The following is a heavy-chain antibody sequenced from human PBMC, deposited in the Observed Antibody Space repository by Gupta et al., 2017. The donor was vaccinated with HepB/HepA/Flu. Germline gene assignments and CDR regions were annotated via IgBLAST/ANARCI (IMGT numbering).Heavy chain of an antibody. CDR3: ARDAYSSVWTTYYGMDV. CDR2: IKQDGSEI. V-gene: IGHV3-7*01. J-gene: IGHJ6*02. Sequence: EEQVVESGGGLVQPGGSLRLSCAASGFTFTTSWMSWVRQAPGEGLEWVANIKQDGSEIYYVDSVKGRFTISRDNARNSLYLQMNSLRAEDTAVYYCARDAYSSVWTTYYGMDVWGQGTTVTVSS. CDR1: GFTFTTSW. D-gene: IGHD6-19*01.